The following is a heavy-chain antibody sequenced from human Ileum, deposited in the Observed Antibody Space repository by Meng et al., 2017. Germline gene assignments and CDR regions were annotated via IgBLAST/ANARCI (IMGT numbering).Heavy chain of an antibody. CDR3: ATLACSGGDCLARGRENWFDP. CDR2: MNPNSGNT. V-gene: IGHV1-8*03. Sequence: ASVKVSCKASGYTFTTCDINWVRQATGQGREGMGWMNPNSGNTGYAQKFQGRVTITRDTSISPAYMELSSLRSDDTAVYYCATLACSGGDCLARGRENWFDPWGQGTLVTVSS. D-gene: IGHD2-21*02. CDR1: GYTFTTCD. J-gene: IGHJ5*02.